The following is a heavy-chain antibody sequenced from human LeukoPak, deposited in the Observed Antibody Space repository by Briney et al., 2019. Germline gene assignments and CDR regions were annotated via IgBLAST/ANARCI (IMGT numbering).Heavy chain of an antibody. CDR2: IHYSGTT. CDR1: GGSISSSSDY. D-gene: IGHD2-2*01. V-gene: IGHV4-39*07. Sequence: RSETLSLTCTVSGGSISSSSDYWGWIRQPPGKGLEWIGSIHYSGTTYYNPSLQSRVTISVDTSKNQFSLKLSSVTAADTAVYYCARHFDDIVVVPAAQAFDYWGQGTLVTVSS. J-gene: IGHJ4*02. CDR3: ARHFDDIVVVPAAQAFDY.